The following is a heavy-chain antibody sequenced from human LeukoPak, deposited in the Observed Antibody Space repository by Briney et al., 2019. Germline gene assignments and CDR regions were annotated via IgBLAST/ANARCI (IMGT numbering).Heavy chain of an antibody. Sequence: PEGSLRLSCAASGFTFSNYGIHWVRQAPGKGLEWVANIKQDGSEKYYVDSVKGRFTISRDNAKNSLYLQMNSLRAEDTAVYYCAREDIVATIDYWGQGTLVTVSS. D-gene: IGHD5-12*01. CDR3: AREDIVATIDY. J-gene: IGHJ4*02. CDR2: IKQDGSEK. V-gene: IGHV3-7*01. CDR1: GFTFSNYG.